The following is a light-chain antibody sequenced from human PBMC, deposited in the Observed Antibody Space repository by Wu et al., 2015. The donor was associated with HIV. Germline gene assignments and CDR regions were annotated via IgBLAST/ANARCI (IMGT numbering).Light chain of an antibody. CDR1: QSVSSK. CDR3: QQYNNYRWT. Sequence: EIVLTQPPATLSVSPGERATLSCRASQSVSSKLAWYQQKPGQAPRLLIYGASTRATGIPARFSGSGSETEFTLTISSLQSEDFAVYYCQQYNNYRWTFGQGTKVDI. V-gene: IGKV3-15*01. CDR2: GAS. J-gene: IGKJ1*01.